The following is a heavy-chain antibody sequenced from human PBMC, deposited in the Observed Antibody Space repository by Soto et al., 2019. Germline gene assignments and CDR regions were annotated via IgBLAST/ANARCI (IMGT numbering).Heavy chain of an antibody. CDR1: GYTFTSYA. CDR2: INAGNGNT. J-gene: IGHJ4*02. D-gene: IGHD2-21*02. V-gene: IGHV1-3*05. Sequence: QVQLVQSGAEEKKPGASVKVSCKASGYTFTSYAMHWVRQAPGQRLEWMGWINAGNGNTKYSQKFQGRVTITRDTSASTVYMELSSLRSEDTAVYYCARSIVVVTALDYWGQGPLVTVSS. CDR3: ARSIVVVTALDY.